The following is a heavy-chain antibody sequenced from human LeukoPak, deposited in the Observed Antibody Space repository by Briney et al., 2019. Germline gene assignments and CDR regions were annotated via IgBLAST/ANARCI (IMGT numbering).Heavy chain of an antibody. CDR3: ARGLGDFWSGYSFYFDY. CDR1: GGSISSHY. Sequence: SETLSLTCTVSGGSISSHYWSWVRQPPGKGLEWIGYIYYSGSTNYNPSLKSRVTISVDTSKNQFSLKLSSVTAADTAVYYCARGLGDFWSGYSFYFDYWGQGTLVTVSS. CDR2: IYYSGST. J-gene: IGHJ4*02. D-gene: IGHD3-3*01. V-gene: IGHV4-59*11.